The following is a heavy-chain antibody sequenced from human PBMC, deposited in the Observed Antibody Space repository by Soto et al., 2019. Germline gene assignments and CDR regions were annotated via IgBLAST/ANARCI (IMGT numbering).Heavy chain of an antibody. CDR3: AKLPSGYYHTPSDY. D-gene: IGHD3-22*01. CDR2: IKPDGSET. V-gene: IGHV3-7*03. Sequence: GGSLRLSCAASGLTFSGHWMTWVRQTPGEVLQWVAAIKPDGSETFYVDSVKGRFTTSRENARNSLFLQMDRLRAEDTAEYYCAKLPSGYYHTPSDYWGQGTLVTVSS. J-gene: IGHJ4*02. CDR1: GLTFSGHW.